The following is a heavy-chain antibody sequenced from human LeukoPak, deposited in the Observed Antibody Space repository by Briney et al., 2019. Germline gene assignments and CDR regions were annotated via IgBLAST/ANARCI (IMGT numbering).Heavy chain of an antibody. D-gene: IGHD3-10*01. CDR2: ITGDNKA. CDR3: VRGGVADGNYFGD. V-gene: IGHV3-48*01. Sequence: GSLRLSCVGSGFDYDHCSMNWVRQAPGKGLEWLSYITGDNKAYYADSLKGRFVISRDNAKNSVYLQMNSLSVEDTAVYYCVRGGVADGNYFGDWGQGTVVTVSS. CDR1: GFDYDHCS. J-gene: IGHJ4*02.